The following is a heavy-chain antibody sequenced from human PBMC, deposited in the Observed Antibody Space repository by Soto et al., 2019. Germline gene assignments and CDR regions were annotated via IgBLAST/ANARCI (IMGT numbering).Heavy chain of an antibody. CDR2: IYSGGST. CDR3: TRDARLFYDFGGGNPSPPSGLAF. CDR1: GFTVSINY. J-gene: IGHJ6*04. D-gene: IGHD3-3*01. V-gene: IGHV3-53*01. Sequence: PGGSLRLSCAASGFTVSINYMSWVRQAPGKGLEWVSVIYSGGSTYYADSVKGRFTISRDNSKNTLYLQMNSLRAEDTAVYYCTRDARLFYDFGGGNPSPPSGLAFRGKGTTVPVSS.